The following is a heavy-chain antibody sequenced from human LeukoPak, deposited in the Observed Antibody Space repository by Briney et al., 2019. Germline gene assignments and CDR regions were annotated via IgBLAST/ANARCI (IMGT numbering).Heavy chain of an antibody. D-gene: IGHD1-1*01. J-gene: IGHJ4*02. CDR3: ASRTFEVRTAWNPERV. Sequence: GGSLRLSCAASGFTFDDYAMHWVRQAPGKGLEWVSGISWNSGSIGYADSVKGRFTISRDNAKKSLSLQMNSLTAEDTAVYYCASRTFEVRTAWNPERVWGQGTLVTVSS. V-gene: IGHV3-9*01. CDR2: ISWNSGSI. CDR1: GFTFDDYA.